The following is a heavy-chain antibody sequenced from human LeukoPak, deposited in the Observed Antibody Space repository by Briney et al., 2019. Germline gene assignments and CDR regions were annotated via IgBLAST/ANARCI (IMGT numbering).Heavy chain of an antibody. CDR3: ATLSSGWYYFDY. CDR2: IKSKTDGGTA. Sequence: PGGSLRLSCAASGFTFSHAWMSWVRQAPGTGLECVGRIKSKTDGGTADYAAPVKGRFTISRDDSKNTLYLQMNSLRAEDTAVYYRATLSSGWYYFDYWGQGTLVTVSS. D-gene: IGHD6-19*01. J-gene: IGHJ4*02. V-gene: IGHV3-15*01. CDR1: GFTFSHAW.